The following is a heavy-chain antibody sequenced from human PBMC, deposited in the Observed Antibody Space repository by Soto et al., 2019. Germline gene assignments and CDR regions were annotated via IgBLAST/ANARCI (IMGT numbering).Heavy chain of an antibody. CDR2: ISGSGGST. J-gene: IGHJ4*02. CDR1: GFTFSSYA. Sequence: GGSLRLSCAASGFTFSSYAMSWVRQAPGKGLEWVSAISGSGGSTYYADSVKGRFTISRDNSKNTLYLQMNSLRAEDTAVYYCARQSLGYCSGGSCYFDYWGQGTLVTVSS. V-gene: IGHV3-23*01. CDR3: ARQSLGYCSGGSCYFDY. D-gene: IGHD2-15*01.